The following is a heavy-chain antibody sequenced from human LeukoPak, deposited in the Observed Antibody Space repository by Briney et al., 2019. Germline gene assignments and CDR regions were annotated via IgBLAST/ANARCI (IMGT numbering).Heavy chain of an antibody. J-gene: IGHJ4*02. CDR1: GFTFSSYS. CDR2: ISSSSSYI. Sequence: GGSLRLSCAASGFTFSSYSMNWVRQAPGKGLEWVSSISSSSSYIYYADSAKGRFTISRDNAKNSLYLQMNSLRAEDTAVYYCASGRGVGANTPLDYWGQGTLVTVSS. V-gene: IGHV3-21*01. D-gene: IGHD1-26*01. CDR3: ASGRGVGANTPLDY.